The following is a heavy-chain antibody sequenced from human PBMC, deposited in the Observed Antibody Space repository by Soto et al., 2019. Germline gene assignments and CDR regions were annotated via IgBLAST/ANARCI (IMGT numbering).Heavy chain of an antibody. J-gene: IGHJ5*02. CDR2: IYYSGST. CDR3: ARGQLLELQGWAGWFDP. Sequence: QVQLQESGPGLVKPSQTLSLTCTVSGGSISSGGYYWSWIRQHPGKGLEWIGYIYYSGSTYYNPSLKSRVTISVDTSKNQFSLKLSSVTAADTAVYYCARGQLLELQGWAGWFDPWGQGTLVTVSS. D-gene: IGHD1-7*01. CDR1: GGSISSGGYY. V-gene: IGHV4-31*03.